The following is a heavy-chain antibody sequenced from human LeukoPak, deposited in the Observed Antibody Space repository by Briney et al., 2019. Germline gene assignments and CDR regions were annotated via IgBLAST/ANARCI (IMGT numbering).Heavy chain of an antibody. Sequence: PSETLSLTCAVYGGSFSGYYWSWIRQPPGKGLEWIGEINHSGSTNYNPSLKSRVTISVDTSKNQFSLKLSSVTAADTAVYYCARAHLSDAFDIWGQGTMVTVSS. CDR1: GGSFSGYY. V-gene: IGHV4-34*01. CDR3: ARAHLSDAFDI. D-gene: IGHD3-16*02. CDR2: INHSGST. J-gene: IGHJ3*02.